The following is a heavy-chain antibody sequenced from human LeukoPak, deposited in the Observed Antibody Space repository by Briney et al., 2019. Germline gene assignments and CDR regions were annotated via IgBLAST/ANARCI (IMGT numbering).Heavy chain of an antibody. V-gene: IGHV4-39*01. Sequence: SETLSLTCTVSGGSISSSSYYWGWIRQPPGKGLEWIGSIYFSGGTYYNGSLKSRVTISVDTSKNQFSLKLSSVTAADTAVYYCARQTGSGLFSLPGGQGTLVTVSS. CDR1: GGSISSSSYY. CDR2: IYFSGGT. CDR3: ARQTGSGLFSLP. D-gene: IGHD3-10*01. J-gene: IGHJ4*02.